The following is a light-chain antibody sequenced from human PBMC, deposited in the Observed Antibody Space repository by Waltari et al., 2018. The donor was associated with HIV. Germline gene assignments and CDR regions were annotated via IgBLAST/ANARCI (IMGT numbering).Light chain of an antibody. CDR3: QVWDSNTVI. Sequence: SYELTQPLSVSVALGQTARVICGGNTIGSKSVHWYQQKPGQAPVLVIYRDSNRPSGIPERFSGSNSGNTATLTISRAQAGDEADYYCQVWDSNTVIFGGGTRLTVL. CDR1: TIGSKS. J-gene: IGLJ2*01. V-gene: IGLV3-9*01. CDR2: RDS.